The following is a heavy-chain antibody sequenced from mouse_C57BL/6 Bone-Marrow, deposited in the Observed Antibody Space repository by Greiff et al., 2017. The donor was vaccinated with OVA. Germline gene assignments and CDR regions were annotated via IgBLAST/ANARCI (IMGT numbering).Heavy chain of an antibody. CDR2: IDPENGDT. V-gene: IGHV14-4*01. CDR3: TFFSWFAY. CDR1: GFNIKDDY. J-gene: IGHJ3*01. Sequence: EVQLQQSGAELVRPGASVKLSCTASGFNIKDDYMHWVKQRPEQGLEWIGWIDPENGDTEYASKFQGKATITADTSSNTAYLQLSSLTSEDTAVYYCTFFSWFAYWGQGTRVTVSA.